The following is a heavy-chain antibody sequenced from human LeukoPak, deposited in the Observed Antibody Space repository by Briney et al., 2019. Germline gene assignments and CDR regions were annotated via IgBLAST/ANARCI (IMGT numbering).Heavy chain of an antibody. Sequence: ASVNVSCKASGGTFSSYAISWVRQAPGQGLEWMGGIIAIFGTANYAQKFQGRVTITADESTSTAYMELSSLRSEDTAVYYCARDNWSGDILTGNYYYYYYGMDVWGQGTTVTVSS. V-gene: IGHV1-69*13. CDR2: IIAIFGTA. CDR3: ARDNWSGDILTGNYYYYYYGMDV. D-gene: IGHD3-9*01. CDR1: GGTFSSYA. J-gene: IGHJ6*02.